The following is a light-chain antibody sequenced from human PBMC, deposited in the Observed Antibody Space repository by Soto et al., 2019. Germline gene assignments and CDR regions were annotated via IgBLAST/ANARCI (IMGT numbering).Light chain of an antibody. CDR2: GAS. CDR3: QQYGSSPSWT. J-gene: IGKJ1*01. V-gene: IGKV3-20*01. CDR1: QSVSSSY. Sequence: EIVLTQSPGTLSLSPGERATLSCRASQSVSSSYLAWYQQKPGQAPRLLIYGASSRATVIPDRFSGSGSGTDFTLTISRLELEDFAVYYCQQYGSSPSWTFGQGTKVELK.